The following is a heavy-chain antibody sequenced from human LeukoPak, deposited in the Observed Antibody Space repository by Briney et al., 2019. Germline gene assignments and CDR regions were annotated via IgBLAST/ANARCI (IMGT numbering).Heavy chain of an antibody. CDR1: GGSISSYY. J-gene: IGHJ4*02. V-gene: IGHV4-4*09. Sequence: SETVSLTCTVSGGSISSYYWMWIRQPPGKGLEGIGYIYTSGSTNYNPSLKSRVTISVATSKNQFSLKLSSVTAADTAVYYCARVRVEYSSSSRYFDHWGQGTLVTVSS. D-gene: IGHD6-6*01. CDR3: ARVRVEYSSSSRYFDH. CDR2: IYTSGST.